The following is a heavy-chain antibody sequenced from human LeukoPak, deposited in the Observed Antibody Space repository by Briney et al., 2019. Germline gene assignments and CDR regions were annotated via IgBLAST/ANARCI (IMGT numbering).Heavy chain of an antibody. CDR3: ARQHLPTADY. J-gene: IGHJ4*02. V-gene: IGHV7-4-1*02. CDR2: INTNTGNP. Sequence: ASVKVSCKTSGYTFTKYAINWVRQAPGQGLECMGWINTNTGNPTYAQGFTGRFVFSLDTSVSTAYLQISSLKAEDTAVYYCARQHLPTADYWGQGTLVTVPS. D-gene: IGHD1-1*01. CDR1: GYTFTKYA.